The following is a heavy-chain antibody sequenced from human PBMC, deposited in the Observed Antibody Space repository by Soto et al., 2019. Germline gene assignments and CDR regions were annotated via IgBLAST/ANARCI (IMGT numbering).Heavy chain of an antibody. V-gene: IGHV1-18*04. CDR2: ISGYSGNT. Sequence: ASVKVSCKASGYTFTSYGISWVRQAPGQGLEWMGWISGYSGNTNYEQKFQGRASMTTDTSASTAYMELRSLRSDDTAVYYCARGGYCSSTSCYRDHYRGMDVWGQGTTVTVSS. J-gene: IGHJ6*02. CDR3: ARGGYCSSTSCYRDHYRGMDV. CDR1: GYTFTSYG. D-gene: IGHD2-2*01.